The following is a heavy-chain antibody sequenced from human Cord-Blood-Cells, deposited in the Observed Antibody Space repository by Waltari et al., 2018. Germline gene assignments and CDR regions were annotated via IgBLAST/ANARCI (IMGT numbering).Heavy chain of an antibody. CDR1: GYTFTGYY. V-gene: IGHV1-2*02. D-gene: IGHD6-13*01. Sequence: QVQLVQSGAEVKKPGASVKVSCKASGYTFTGYYMHWVRQAPGQGLEWMGWSNPDSGGTNYARKFQGRVTMTRDTAISTAYMELSRLRSDDTAVYYCARSPVIAAAGIPLDYWGQGTLVTVSS. J-gene: IGHJ4*02. CDR2: SNPDSGGT. CDR3: ARSPVIAAAGIPLDY.